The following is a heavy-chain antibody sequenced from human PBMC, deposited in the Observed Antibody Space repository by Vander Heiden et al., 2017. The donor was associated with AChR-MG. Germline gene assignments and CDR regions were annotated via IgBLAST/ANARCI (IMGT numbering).Heavy chain of an antibody. Sequence: EVQLVESGGGLVKPGGSLRLSCAASGFTFSSYSMNWVRQAPGKGLEWVSSISSSSSYIYYADSVKGRFTISRDNAKNSLYLQMNSLRAEDTAVYYCARPTSDYGDHDAFDIWGQGTMVTVSS. CDR1: GFTFSSYS. J-gene: IGHJ3*02. CDR3: ARPTSDYGDHDAFDI. V-gene: IGHV3-21*01. D-gene: IGHD4-17*01. CDR2: ISSSSSYI.